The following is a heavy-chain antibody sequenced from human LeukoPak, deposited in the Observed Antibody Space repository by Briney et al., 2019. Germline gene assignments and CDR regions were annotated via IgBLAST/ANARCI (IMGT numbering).Heavy chain of an antibody. D-gene: IGHD6-19*01. CDR3: ARDCLLTAEAGRH. CDR1: GYTLTGYY. V-gene: IGHV1-2*02. J-gene: IGHJ4*02. Sequence: ASVKVSCKASGYTLTGYYMHCVRQAPGQGLEWMGCINPNSGGTNYAQKFKGRVTMTRDTSISTASMELSRLITDDRAVYYCARDCLLTAEAGRHWGQGTLVAVSS. CDR2: INPNSGGT.